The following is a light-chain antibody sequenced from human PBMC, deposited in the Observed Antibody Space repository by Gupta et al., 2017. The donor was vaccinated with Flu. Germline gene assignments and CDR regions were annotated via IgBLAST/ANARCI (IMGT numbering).Light chain of an antibody. V-gene: IGKV1-39*01. CDR1: QTIGNN. Sequence: DIQVTPSPSSRSASLGDKVTITCRTSQTIGNNLNWYQQKPRSAPKLLIYYASTLQNGVPSRFSANASGTDFTLIISDIQPEDVANYFCQQSLTTPRKFGQGTRLEMK. CDR2: YAS. J-gene: IGKJ5*01. CDR3: QQSLTTPRK.